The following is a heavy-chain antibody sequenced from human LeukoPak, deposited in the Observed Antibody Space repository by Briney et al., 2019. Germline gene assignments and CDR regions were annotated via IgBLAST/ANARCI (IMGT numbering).Heavy chain of an antibody. D-gene: IGHD2-21*02. CDR1: GYTFTSNY. CDR3: AREGVVCGGDCDSTPRDDAFDI. J-gene: IGHJ3*02. V-gene: IGHV1-46*01. Sequence: ASVKVSCKASGYTFTSNYIYWVRQAPGQGLEWMGRINPSGGSTSYTQKFQGRVTMTRDTSTSTVYMELSSLRAEDTAVYYCAREGVVCGGDCDSTPRDDAFDIWGQGTMVNVSS. CDR2: INPSGGST.